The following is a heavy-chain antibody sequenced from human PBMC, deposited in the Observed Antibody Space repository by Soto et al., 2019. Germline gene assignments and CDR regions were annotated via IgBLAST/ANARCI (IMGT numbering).Heavy chain of an antibody. CDR3: ASCLEWLFGAPFDY. CDR1: GFTFSSYS. V-gene: IGHV3-21*01. D-gene: IGHD3-3*01. Sequence: GGSLRLSCAASGFTFSSYSMNWVRQAPGKGLEWVSSISSSSSYIYYADSVKGRFTISRDNAKNSLYLQMNSLRAEDTAVYYCASCLEWLFGAPFDYWGQGTLVTVSS. CDR2: ISSSSSYI. J-gene: IGHJ4*02.